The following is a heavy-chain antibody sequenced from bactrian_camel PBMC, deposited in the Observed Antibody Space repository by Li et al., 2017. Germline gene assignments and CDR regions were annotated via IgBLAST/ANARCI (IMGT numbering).Heavy chain of an antibody. CDR1: GYTYHRYC. D-gene: IGHD5*01. CDR3: AARTTSWVGPSNSLKTDTYNA. V-gene: IGHV3S1*01. Sequence: HVQLVESGGGSVQSGGSLRLSCVVSGYTYHRYCMGWVRQAPGKEREGVAAINAGGGSFYADSVAGRFTVSRDSAKNAVHLQMNRLKPEDTAMYYCAARTTSWVGPSNSLKTDTYNAWGQGTQVTVS. CDR2: INAGGGS. J-gene: IGHJ6*01.